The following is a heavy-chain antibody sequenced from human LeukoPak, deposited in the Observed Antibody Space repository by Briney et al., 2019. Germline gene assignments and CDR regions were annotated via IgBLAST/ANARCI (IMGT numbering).Heavy chain of an antibody. D-gene: IGHD5-12*01. CDR3: ARVGWLRTFGRSYYFDY. V-gene: IGHV4-34*01. CDR2: INHSGST. J-gene: IGHJ4*02. CDR1: GGSFSGYY. Sequence: SETLSLTCAVYGGSFSGYYWSWIRQPPGKGLEWIGEINHSGSTNYNPSLKSRVTISVDTSKNQFSLKLSSVTAADTAVYYCARVGWLRTFGRSYYFDYWGQGTLVTVSS.